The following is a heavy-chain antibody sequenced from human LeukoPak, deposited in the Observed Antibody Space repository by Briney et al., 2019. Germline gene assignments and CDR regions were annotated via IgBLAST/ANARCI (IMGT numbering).Heavy chain of an antibody. D-gene: IGHD6-13*01. CDR3: ARRSIAAAGTFGY. Sequence: PSETLSLTCAVYGGSFSGYYWSWIRQPPGKGLEWIGEINHSGSTNYNPSLKSRVTISVDTSKNQFSLKLSSETAADTAVYYCARRSIAAAGTFGYWGQGTLVTVSS. CDR2: INHSGST. V-gene: IGHV4-34*01. CDR1: GGSFSGYY. J-gene: IGHJ4*02.